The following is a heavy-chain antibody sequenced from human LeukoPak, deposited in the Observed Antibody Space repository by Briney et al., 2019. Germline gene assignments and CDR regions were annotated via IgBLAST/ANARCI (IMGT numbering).Heavy chain of an antibody. V-gene: IGHV3-21*01. D-gene: IGHD2-15*01. CDR2: ISSSSSYI. Sequence: SGGSLRLSCAASGFTFSSYSMNWVRQAPGKGLEWVSSISSSSSYIYYADSVKGRFTISRDNAKNSLYLQMNSLRAEDTAVYYCARDACSGGSCLDYWGQGTLVTVSS. J-gene: IGHJ4*02. CDR1: GFTFSSYS. CDR3: ARDACSGGSCLDY.